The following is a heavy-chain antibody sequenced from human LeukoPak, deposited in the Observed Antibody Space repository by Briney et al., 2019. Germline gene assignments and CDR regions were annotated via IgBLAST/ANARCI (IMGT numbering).Heavy chain of an antibody. CDR3: ARQGHIVGGGWFDP. V-gene: IGHV5-51*01. CDR2: IYSGDSDT. D-gene: IGHD2-15*01. Sequence: GESLKISCQGSGYSFSSYWIGWVRQMPGKAPEWMGVIYSGDSDTRYRPPFQGQVTMSADKSTNTAYLQWRSLRASDSAMYYCARQGHIVGGGWFDPWGQGTLVTVSS. J-gene: IGHJ5*02. CDR1: GYSFSSYW.